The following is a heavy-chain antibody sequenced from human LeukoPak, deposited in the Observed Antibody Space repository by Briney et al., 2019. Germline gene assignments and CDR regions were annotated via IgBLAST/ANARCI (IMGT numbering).Heavy chain of an antibody. D-gene: IGHD6-6*01. Sequence: PGGSLRLSCAVSGFTCSSYWMSWVRQAPRKGLERVANIKQVGSEKYYVDSVKGRFTISRDNAKNSLYLQMNSLRAEDTAVYYCTRGSSSSGLDYWGQGTLVTVSS. CDR2: IKQVGSEK. CDR1: GFTCSSYW. CDR3: TRGSSSSGLDY. V-gene: IGHV3-7*01. J-gene: IGHJ4*02.